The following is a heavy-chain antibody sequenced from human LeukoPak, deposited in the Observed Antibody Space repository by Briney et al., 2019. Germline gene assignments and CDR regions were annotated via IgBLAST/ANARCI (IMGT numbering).Heavy chain of an antibody. V-gene: IGHV4-30-2*02. CDR1: GGSISSGGYS. CDR3: ARFSYSSSWYYYFDY. Sequence: SETLSLTCAVSGGSISSGGYSWSWIRQPPGKGRQGIGYIYHSGSNYYNTSLKSRVTISVDTSKNQFYLKLSSVTAADTAVYYCARFSYSSSWYYYFDYWGQGTLITVSS. D-gene: IGHD6-13*01. J-gene: IGHJ4*02. CDR2: IYHSGSN.